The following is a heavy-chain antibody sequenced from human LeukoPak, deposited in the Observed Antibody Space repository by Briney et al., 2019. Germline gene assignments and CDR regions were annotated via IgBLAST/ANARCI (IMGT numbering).Heavy chain of an antibody. Sequence: NTSETLSLTCTVSGGALSSYYWRWIRPPPGKGPGWIGYIYYTGTTNYNPSLKSRVTMSVDASKNQFSLKLSSVTAADTAVYYCARRYYGDVYHFDYWGWGTLVTVSS. CDR2: IYYTGTT. CDR1: GGALSSYY. D-gene: IGHD4-17*01. J-gene: IGHJ4*02. CDR3: ARRYYGDVYHFDY. V-gene: IGHV4-59*08.